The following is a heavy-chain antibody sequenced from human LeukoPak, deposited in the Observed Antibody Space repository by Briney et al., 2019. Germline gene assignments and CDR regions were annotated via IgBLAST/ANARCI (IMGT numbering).Heavy chain of an antibody. CDR2: IYYSGST. V-gene: IGHV4-39*01. D-gene: IGHD3-22*01. CDR3: ARRSDNDDSSVGYFDY. J-gene: IGHJ4*02. Sequence: SETLSLTCTVSGGSISGSSYYWGWIRQPPGKGLEWIGSIYYSGSTYYNPSLKSRVTISVDTSKNQFSLKLSSVTAADTAVYYCARRSDNDDSSVGYFDYWGQGTLVTVSS. CDR1: GGSISGSSYY.